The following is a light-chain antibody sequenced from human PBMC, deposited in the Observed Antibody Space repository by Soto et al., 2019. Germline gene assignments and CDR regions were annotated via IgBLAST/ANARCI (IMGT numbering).Light chain of an antibody. CDR3: QQHNSLPWT. CDR2: WTS. Sequence: DIVMTQSRDSLSASLGERATINCKSSQGVLNRSNNKNYLAWYQQKPGQPPKMLIFWTSTRESGVPDRFSGSGSGTDFSLTITSLQAEDVAVYYCQQHNSLPWTFGQGTKVEI. CDR1: QGVLNRSNNKNY. J-gene: IGKJ1*01. V-gene: IGKV4-1*01.